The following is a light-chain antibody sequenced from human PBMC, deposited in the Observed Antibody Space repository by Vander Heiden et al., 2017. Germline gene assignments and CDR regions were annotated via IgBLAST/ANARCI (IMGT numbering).Light chain of an antibody. J-gene: IGLJ2*01. CDR1: ALPKQY. Sequence: SYELTQPPSVSVSPGQTARITCSGDALPKQYAYWYQQKPGQAPVLGIYKDSERPSGAPERFSGPSPGKTVTLTISGVQAEDEADYYWQSADSSCTYVVFGGGTKLTVL. V-gene: IGLV3-25*03. CDR2: KDS. CDR3: QSADSSCTYVV.